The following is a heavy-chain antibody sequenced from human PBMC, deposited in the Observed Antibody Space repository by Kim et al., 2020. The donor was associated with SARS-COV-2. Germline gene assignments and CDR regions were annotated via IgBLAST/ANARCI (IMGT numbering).Heavy chain of an antibody. CDR2: ISYDGSNK. J-gene: IGHJ4*02. CDR1: GFTFSSYA. D-gene: IGHD6-13*01. Sequence: GGSLRLSCAASGFTFSSYAMHWVRQAPGKGLEWVAVISYDGSNKYYADSVKGRFTISRDNSKNTLYLQMNSLRAEDTAVYYCARDQGSSCDYWGQGTLVTVSS. CDR3: ARDQGSSCDY. V-gene: IGHV3-30*04.